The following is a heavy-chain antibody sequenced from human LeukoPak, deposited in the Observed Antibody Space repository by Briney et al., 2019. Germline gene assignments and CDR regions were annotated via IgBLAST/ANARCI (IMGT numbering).Heavy chain of an antibody. V-gene: IGHV4-34*01. CDR3: ARRRYFDY. CDR1: GGSFSGYY. CDR2: INHSGST. J-gene: IGHJ4*02. Sequence: SETLSLTRAVYGGSFSGYYWSWIRQPPGKGLEWIGEINHSGSTNYNPSLKSRVTISVDTSKNQFSLKLSSVTAADTAVYYCARRRYFDYWGQGTLVTVSS.